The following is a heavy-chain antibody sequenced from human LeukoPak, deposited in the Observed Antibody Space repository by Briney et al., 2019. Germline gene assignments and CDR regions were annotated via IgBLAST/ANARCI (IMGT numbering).Heavy chain of an antibody. J-gene: IGHJ4*02. CDR3: ARARRGSSIRGPLDY. CDR2: VFHSGTT. Sequence: SETLSLTCAVCGGSFSDYYWTWIRQTPGKGLEWIGEVFHSGTTNYNPSLKSRVSISVDTSKNQFSLKLSSVTAADTSLYYCARARRGSSIRGPLDYWGQGALITVSS. CDR1: GGSFSDYY. V-gene: IGHV4-34*12. D-gene: IGHD6-6*01.